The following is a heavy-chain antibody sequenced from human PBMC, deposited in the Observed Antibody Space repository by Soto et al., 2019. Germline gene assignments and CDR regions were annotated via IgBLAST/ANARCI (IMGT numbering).Heavy chain of an antibody. CDR1: DASMSSGHYY. Sequence: QVQLQESGPRLVKPSQTLSLTCTVSDASMSSGHYYWSWIRQPPGKGLEWLGYISYSGSTYYKPSLNSRLTMSLDTSKRQFFLELTSVTAADTAVYYCAREGTEVLGSFKAFDYWGQGILVTVSS. CDR2: ISYSGST. D-gene: IGHD3-16*01. V-gene: IGHV4-30-4*01. CDR3: AREGTEVLGSFKAFDY. J-gene: IGHJ4*02.